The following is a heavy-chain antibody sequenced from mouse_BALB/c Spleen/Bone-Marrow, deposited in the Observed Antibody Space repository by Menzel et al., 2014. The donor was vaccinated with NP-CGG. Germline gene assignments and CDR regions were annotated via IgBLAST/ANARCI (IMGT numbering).Heavy chain of an antibody. V-gene: IGHV1-20*02. J-gene: IGHJ2*01. CDR3: ARSGYYGSSYLDY. Sequence: VQLKDSGPELVKPGASVKISCKASGYSFTGYFMNWVMQSHGKSLEWIGRINPYNGDTFYNQKFKGKATLTVDKSSSTAHMELRSLASEDSAVYYCARSGYYGSSYLDYWGQGATLTVSS. CDR1: GYSFTGYF. D-gene: IGHD1-1*01. CDR2: INPYNGDT.